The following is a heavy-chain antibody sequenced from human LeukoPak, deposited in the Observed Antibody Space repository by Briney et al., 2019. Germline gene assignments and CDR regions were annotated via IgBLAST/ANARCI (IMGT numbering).Heavy chain of an antibody. CDR3: ARVWLGESGWFDP. CDR2: ISSSSGYI. Sequence: PGGSLRLSCAASGFTFSSYSMNWVRPAPGKGLEWGSFISSSSGYIYYADSVKGRFTISRDNAKNSLYLQMNSLRAEDTAVYYCARVWLGESGWFDPWGQGTLVTVSS. D-gene: IGHD3-10*01. V-gene: IGHV3-21*01. J-gene: IGHJ5*02. CDR1: GFTFSSYS.